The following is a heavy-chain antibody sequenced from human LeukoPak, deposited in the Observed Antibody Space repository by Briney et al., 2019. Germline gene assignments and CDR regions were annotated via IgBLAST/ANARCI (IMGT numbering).Heavy chain of an antibody. Sequence: SEKVSCKASGGTFSSYAISWVRQAPGQGLECMGGIIPIFGTANYAQKFQGRVTCTTDESTSTAYMALSSLRSEDTAVYYCARVDTAMVTGVISYYYYMDVWGKGTTVTVSS. D-gene: IGHD5-18*01. V-gene: IGHV1-69*05. CDR2: IIPIFGTA. J-gene: IGHJ6*03. CDR1: GGTFSSYA. CDR3: ARVDTAMVTGVISYYYYMDV.